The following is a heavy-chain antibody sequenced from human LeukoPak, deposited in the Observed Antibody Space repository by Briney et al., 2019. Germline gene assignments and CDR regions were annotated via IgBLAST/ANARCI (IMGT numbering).Heavy chain of an antibody. D-gene: IGHD2-8*01. Sequence: ASVKVSCKASGYTFTSNALGWVRQAPGQGLEWMGWINTNTGNPTYAQGFTGRFVFSLDTSDNTAYLQISSLQAEDTAVYTCASFFCTSALCYYLDYWGQGTLVTVSS. CDR2: INTNTGNP. V-gene: IGHV7-4-1*02. CDR1: GYTFTSNA. CDR3: ASFFCTSALCYYLDY. J-gene: IGHJ4*02.